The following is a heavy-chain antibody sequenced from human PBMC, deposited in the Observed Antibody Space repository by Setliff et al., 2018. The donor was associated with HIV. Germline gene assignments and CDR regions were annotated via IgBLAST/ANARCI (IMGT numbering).Heavy chain of an antibody. Sequence: GGSLRLSCAASGFTFSNYWMSWVRQAPGKGLEWVGRIISKTDGGTTLYGAPVKGRFTISRDDLRSTLFLQMNALETEDTAMYYCVGAFLGFWGQGTLVTVSS. J-gene: IGHJ4*02. V-gene: IGHV3-15*01. CDR3: VGAFLGF. D-gene: IGHD3-10*01. CDR2: IISKTDGGTT. CDR1: GFTFSNYW.